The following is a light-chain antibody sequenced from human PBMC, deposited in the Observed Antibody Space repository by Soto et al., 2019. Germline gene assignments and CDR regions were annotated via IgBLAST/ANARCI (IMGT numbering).Light chain of an antibody. CDR2: AAS. V-gene: IGKV1D-16*01. Sequence: DVQMTQSPSSLSASVGDRVTITGRASQDINSYLAWYQQKPGNAPKSLIYAASSLQTGVPSRFSGSESGTDFTLTINNLQPEDSATYYCQQYNIYPLTFGGGTKVEIK. J-gene: IGKJ4*01. CDR3: QQYNIYPLT. CDR1: QDINSY.